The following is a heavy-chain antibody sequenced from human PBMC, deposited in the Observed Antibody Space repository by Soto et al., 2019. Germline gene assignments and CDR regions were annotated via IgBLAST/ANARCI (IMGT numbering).Heavy chain of an antibody. Sequence: GGSLRLSCAASGFTFSSYSMNWVRQAPGKGLEWVSSISSSSSYIYYADSVKGRFTISRDNAKNSLYLQMNSLRAEDTAVYYCVRDLGGGFTNDAFDIWGQGTMVTVSS. CDR1: GFTFSSYS. D-gene: IGHD3-16*01. V-gene: IGHV3-21*01. CDR3: VRDLGGGFTNDAFDI. CDR2: ISSSSSYI. J-gene: IGHJ3*02.